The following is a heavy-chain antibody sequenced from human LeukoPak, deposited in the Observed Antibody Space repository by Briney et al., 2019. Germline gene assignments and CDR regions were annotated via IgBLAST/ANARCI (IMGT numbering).Heavy chain of an antibody. CDR1: GFTFDDYA. D-gene: IGHD2-2*01. Sequence: PGGSLRLSCAASGFTFDDYAMHWVRQAPGKGLEWVSGISWNSGSIGYADSVKGRFTISRDNAKNSLYLQMNSLRAEDTAVYYCARAPRIVVPAAPFDYWGQGTLVTVSS. J-gene: IGHJ4*02. CDR3: ARAPRIVVPAAPFDY. V-gene: IGHV3-9*01. CDR2: ISWNSGSI.